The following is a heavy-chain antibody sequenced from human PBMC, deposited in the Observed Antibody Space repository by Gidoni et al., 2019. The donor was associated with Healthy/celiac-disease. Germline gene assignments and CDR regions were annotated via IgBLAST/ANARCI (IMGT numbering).Heavy chain of an antibody. D-gene: IGHD6-13*01. J-gene: IGHJ6*02. CDR3: ARPRYSSSWYEAGGMDV. Sequence: EVQLVESGGGLVQPGGSLRLSCAASGFTFSSYEMNWVRQAPGKGLEWVSYISSSGSTIYYADSVKGRFTISRDNAKNSLYLQMNSLRAEDTAVYYCARPRYSSSWYEAGGMDVWGQGTTVTVSS. CDR2: ISSSGSTI. CDR1: GFTFSSYE. V-gene: IGHV3-48*03.